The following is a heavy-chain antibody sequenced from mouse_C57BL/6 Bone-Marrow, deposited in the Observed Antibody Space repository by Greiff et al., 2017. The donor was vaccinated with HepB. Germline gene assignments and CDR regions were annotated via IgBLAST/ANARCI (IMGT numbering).Heavy chain of an antibody. CDR1: GFSLTSYG. CDR3: AREGVTWDWYFDV. V-gene: IGHV2-2*01. CDR2: IWSGGST. Sequence: VMLVESGPGLVQPSQSLSITCTVSGFSLTSYGVHWVRQSPGKGLEWLGVIWSGGSTDYNAAFISRLSISKDNSKSQVFFKMNSLQADDTAIYYCAREGVTWDWYFDVWGTGTTVTVSS. J-gene: IGHJ1*03. D-gene: IGHD2-1*01.